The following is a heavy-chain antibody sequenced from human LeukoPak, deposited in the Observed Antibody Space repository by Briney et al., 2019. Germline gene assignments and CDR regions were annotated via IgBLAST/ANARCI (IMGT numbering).Heavy chain of an antibody. Sequence: ASVKVSCKASGYSFTSYGINWVRQAPGQGLEWMGWISPYNGNTKYAQKVQGRVTMTRDTSISTAYMELSRLRSDDTAVYYCARAGGTMVRGVIRREFDYWGQGTLVTVSS. CDR2: ISPYNGNT. CDR1: GYSFTSYG. CDR3: ARAGGTMVRGVIRREFDY. J-gene: IGHJ4*02. D-gene: IGHD3-10*01. V-gene: IGHV1-18*01.